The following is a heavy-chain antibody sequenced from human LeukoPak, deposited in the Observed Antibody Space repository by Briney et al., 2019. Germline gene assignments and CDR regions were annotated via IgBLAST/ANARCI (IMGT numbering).Heavy chain of an antibody. D-gene: IGHD2-2*01. Sequence: PGGSLRLSCTASGFAFGEHSMSWVRQAPGKGLEWVSGINWSSGSTDYADSVRGRFTISRDNAKNSLYLQMDSLRADDRALYYCGSAPMTSPFYFDYWGQGTLVTVPS. CDR3: GSAPMTSPFYFDY. CDR2: INWSSGST. V-gene: IGHV3-20*04. CDR1: GFAFGEHS. J-gene: IGHJ4*02.